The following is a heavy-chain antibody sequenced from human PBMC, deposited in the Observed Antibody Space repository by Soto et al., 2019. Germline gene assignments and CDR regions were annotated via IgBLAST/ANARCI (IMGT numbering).Heavy chain of an antibody. J-gene: IGHJ5*02. CDR2: IIPIFGTA. CDR3: ARGRWELPWWFDP. CDR1: GGTFSSYA. V-gene: IGHV1-69*12. D-gene: IGHD1-26*01. Sequence: QVQLVRSGAEVKKPGSSVKVSCKASGGTFSSYAISWVRQAPGQGIEWMGGIIPIFGTANYAQKFQGRVTITADESTSTDYMELSSLRSEDTAVYYCARGRWELPWWFDPWGQGTLVTVSS.